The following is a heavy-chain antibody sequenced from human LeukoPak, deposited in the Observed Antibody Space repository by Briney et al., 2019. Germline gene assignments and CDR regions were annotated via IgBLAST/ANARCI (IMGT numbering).Heavy chain of an antibody. CDR3: AKDGSEYYYDSSGDLD. Sequence: GRSLRLSCAASGFTFDDYAMHWVRQAPGKGLEWVSGISWNSGSIGYADSVKGRFTISRDNSKNTLYLQMNSLRAEDTAVYYCAKDGSEYYYDSSGDLDWGQGTLVTVSS. D-gene: IGHD3-22*01. CDR2: ISWNSGSI. CDR1: GFTFDDYA. J-gene: IGHJ4*02. V-gene: IGHV3-9*01.